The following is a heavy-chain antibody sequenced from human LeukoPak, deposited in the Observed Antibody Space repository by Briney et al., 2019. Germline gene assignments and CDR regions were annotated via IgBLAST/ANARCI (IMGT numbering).Heavy chain of an antibody. J-gene: IGHJ4*02. V-gene: IGHV1-69*13. Sequence: ASVKVSCKASGGTFSSYAISWVRQAPGQGLEWMGGIIPIFGTANYAQKFQGRVTITADESTSTAYMELSSLRSEDTAVYYCARDSGLVSALGFDYWGQGTLVTVSS. D-gene: IGHD6-6*01. CDR2: IIPIFGTA. CDR3: ARDSGLVSALGFDY. CDR1: GGTFSSYA.